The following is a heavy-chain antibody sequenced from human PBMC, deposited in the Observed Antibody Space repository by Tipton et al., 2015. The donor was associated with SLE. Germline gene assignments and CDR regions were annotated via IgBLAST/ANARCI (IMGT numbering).Heavy chain of an antibody. CDR2: IYHSGST. CDR3: ARHVPPRRVVQSYYYSMDV. CDR1: GGSISGYY. D-gene: IGHD1-14*01. Sequence: TLTLTCTVSGGSISGYYWSWIPQPPEKGLEGIGYIYHSGSTSYNPSLKSRATISGDKSKNQFSLKLSSLSAVDTAVYYCARHVPPRRVVQSYYYSMDVWGQGTTIAVSS. J-gene: IGHJ6*02. V-gene: IGHV4-59*01.